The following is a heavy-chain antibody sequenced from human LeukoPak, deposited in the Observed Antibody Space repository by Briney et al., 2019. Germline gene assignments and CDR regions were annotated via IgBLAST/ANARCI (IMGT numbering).Heavy chain of an antibody. Sequence: SQTLSLTCTVSGGSISSGDYYWSWIRRPPGKGLEWIGYIYYSGSSYFSLSLKSRVTISVDTSKNQFSLKLSSVTAADTALYYCARLKVDANNYFDYWGQGTLVTVSS. D-gene: IGHD1-26*01. V-gene: IGHV4-30-4*01. CDR1: GGSISSGDYY. CDR2: IYYSGSS. CDR3: ARLKVDANNYFDY. J-gene: IGHJ4*02.